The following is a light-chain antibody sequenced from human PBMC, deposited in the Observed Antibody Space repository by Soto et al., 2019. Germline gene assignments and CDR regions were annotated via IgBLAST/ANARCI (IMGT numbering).Light chain of an antibody. V-gene: IGKV3-20*01. CDR3: QQFGSSPRT. CDR2: GAF. CDR1: QSVSSNY. Sequence: EIVLTQSPGTLSLSPGERATLSGRASQSVSSNYLAWYQQKPGQAPRLLIYGAFGRATGVPDRFSGSGSGTDFTLTISRLEPEDFAVYYCQQFGSSPRTFGQGTKVDIK. J-gene: IGKJ1*01.